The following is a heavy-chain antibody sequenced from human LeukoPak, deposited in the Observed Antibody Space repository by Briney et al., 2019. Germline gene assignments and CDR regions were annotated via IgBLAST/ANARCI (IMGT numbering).Heavy chain of an antibody. CDR1: GGSISSYY. CDR3: ARLRVAPGYYYYGMDV. D-gene: IGHD3-22*01. CDR2: IYYSGST. V-gene: IGHV4-59*08. J-gene: IGHJ6*02. Sequence: WETLSLTRTVSGGSISSYYWSWIRQPPGKGLEWIGYIYYSGSTNYNPSLKSRVTISVDTSKNQFSLKLSSVTAADTAVYYCARLRVAPGYYYYGMDVWGQGTTVTVSS.